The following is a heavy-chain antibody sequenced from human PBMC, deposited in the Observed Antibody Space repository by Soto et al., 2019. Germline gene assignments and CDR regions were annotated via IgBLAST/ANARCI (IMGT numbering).Heavy chain of an antibody. CDR3: ARPGSYCGGDCYLYGMDV. Sequence: EVQLVQSGAEVKKPGESLRISCKGSGYSFTSYWISWVRQMPGKGLEWMGRIDPSDSYTNYSPSFQGHVTISADKSISTADLQWRGLKASDTAMYYCARPGSYCGGDCYLYGMDVWGQGTTVTVSS. CDR1: GYSFTSYW. V-gene: IGHV5-10-1*03. J-gene: IGHJ6*02. D-gene: IGHD2-21*01. CDR2: IDPSDSYT.